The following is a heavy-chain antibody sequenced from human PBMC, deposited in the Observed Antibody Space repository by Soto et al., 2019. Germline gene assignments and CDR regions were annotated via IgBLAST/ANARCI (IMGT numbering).Heavy chain of an antibody. D-gene: IGHD1-26*01. J-gene: IGHJ5*02. CDR3: AKFVKGATKGPILVDP. CDR2: ISGSGGST. Sequence: EGSLRLSGAASGFTFSSNAMSWVHQAPGKGLEWVSAISGSGGSTYYADSVRGRFTISRDNSKTTLFLQMNSLRGEDTAVYCCAKFVKGATKGPILVDPCGERSLVTFSS. V-gene: IGHV3-23*01. CDR1: GFTFSSNA.